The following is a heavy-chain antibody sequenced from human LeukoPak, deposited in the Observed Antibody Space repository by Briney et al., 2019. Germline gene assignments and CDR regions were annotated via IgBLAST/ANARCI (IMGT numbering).Heavy chain of an antibody. CDR3: ARDGDIVVVPAANFDP. V-gene: IGHV1-2*02. CDR2: INPNSGGT. D-gene: IGHD2-2*01. CDR1: GYTFTGYY. J-gene: IGHJ5*02. Sequence: ASVKVSCKASGYTFTGYYMHWVRQAPGQGLEWMGWINPNSGGTNYAQKFQGRVTMTRDTSISTAYMELSRLRSDDTAVYYCARDGDIVVVPAANFDPWGQGTLVTVSS.